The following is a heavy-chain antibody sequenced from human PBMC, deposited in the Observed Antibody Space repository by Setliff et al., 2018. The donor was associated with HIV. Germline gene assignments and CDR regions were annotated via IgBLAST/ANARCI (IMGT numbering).Heavy chain of an antibody. Sequence: PGESLKISCKGSGYSFTNYWIGWVRQMSGKGLEWMGIIYPGDSDTTYNPSFQGQVNISADKSINTAYLQWSSLKASDTAMYYCARFVHSSGWYSSSYYYYMDVWGKGTTVTVSS. D-gene: IGHD3-22*01. CDR3: ARFVHSSGWYSSSYYYYMDV. V-gene: IGHV5-51*01. CDR1: GYSFTNYW. CDR2: IYPGDSDT. J-gene: IGHJ6*03.